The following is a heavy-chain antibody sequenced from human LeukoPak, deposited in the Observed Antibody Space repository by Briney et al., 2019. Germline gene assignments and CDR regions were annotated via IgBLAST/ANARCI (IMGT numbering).Heavy chain of an antibody. CDR1: GFTFSNYW. CDR2: IKTDGSEK. D-gene: IGHD6-13*01. J-gene: IGHJ4*02. V-gene: IGHV3-7*03. Sequence: GGSLRLSCEGSGFTFSNYWMGWVRQAPGKGLQWVANIKTDGSEKYYVDSVKGRFTISRDNAKNSLYLQMNSLRAEDTALYYCAKGGTVAAAGIGDYFDYWGQGTLVTVSS. CDR3: AKGGTVAAAGIGDYFDY.